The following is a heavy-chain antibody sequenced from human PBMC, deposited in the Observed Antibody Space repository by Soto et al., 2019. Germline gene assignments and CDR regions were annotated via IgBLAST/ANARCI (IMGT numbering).Heavy chain of an antibody. D-gene: IGHD6-19*01. CDR2: INHSGTT. CDR3: ARAGLGRAFDS. CDR1: GGSFSGYY. Sequence: SETLSLTCAVYGGSFSGYYWSWIRQTPAKRLEWIGEINHSGTTNSNPSLKSRVTISVDTSKNQFTLKLNSVTAADTAVYYCARAGLGRAFDSWGQGALVTVSS. V-gene: IGHV4-34*01. J-gene: IGHJ5*01.